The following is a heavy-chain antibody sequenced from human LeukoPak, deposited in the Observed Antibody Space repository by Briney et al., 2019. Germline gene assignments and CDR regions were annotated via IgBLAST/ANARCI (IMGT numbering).Heavy chain of an antibody. V-gene: IGHV4-39*01. CDR1: GGSISSSSYY. J-gene: IGHJ4*02. CDR2: IYYSGST. Sequence: PSETLSLTCTVSGGSISSSSYYWGWIRQPPGKGLEWIGSIYYSGSTYYNPSLKSRVTISVDTSKNQFSLKLSSVTAADTAVYYCARQAGRWLQFFTFDYWGQGTLVTVSS. D-gene: IGHD1-26*01. CDR3: ARQAGRWLQFFTFDY.